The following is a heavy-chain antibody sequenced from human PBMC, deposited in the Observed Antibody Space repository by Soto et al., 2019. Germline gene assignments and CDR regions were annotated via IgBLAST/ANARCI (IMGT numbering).Heavy chain of an antibody. J-gene: IGHJ4*01. CDR1: GGYISSYY. D-gene: IGHD6-13*01. CDR2: IYYSGST. V-gene: IGHV4-59*01. CDR3: ARDLAAVTRALDY. Sequence: PSETLSLTCTVSGGYISSYYWSWIRQPPGKGLEWIGYIYYSGSTNYNPSLKSRVAISVDTSKTQFSLNLRSVTAADTAVYYCARDLAAVTRALDYWRRGTLVTVAS.